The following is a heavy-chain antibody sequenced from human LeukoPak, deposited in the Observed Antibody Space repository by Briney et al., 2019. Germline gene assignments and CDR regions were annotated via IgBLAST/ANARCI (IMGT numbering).Heavy chain of an antibody. V-gene: IGHV3-30-3*01. J-gene: IGHJ6*02. CDR1: GFTFSSYA. Sequence: GGSLRLSCAASGFTFSSYAMHWVRQAPGKGLEWVAVISYDGSNKYYADSVKGRFTISRDNSKNTLYLQMNSLRAEDTAVYYCARAPYHYGMDVWGQGTTVTVSS. CDR2: ISYDGSNK. CDR3: ARAPYHYGMDV.